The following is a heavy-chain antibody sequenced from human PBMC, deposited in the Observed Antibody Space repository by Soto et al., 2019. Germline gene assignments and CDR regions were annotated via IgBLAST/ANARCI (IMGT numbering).Heavy chain of an antibody. CDR2: IKSKTDGGTT. D-gene: IGHD3-10*01. Sequence: GGSLRLSCAASGFTFSNAWMSWVRQAPGKGLEWVGRIKSKTDGGTTDYAAPVKGRFTISRDDSKNTLYLQMNSLKTEDTAVYYCTTDTPFYGSGITLEYIYMDVWGKGTTVTVSS. J-gene: IGHJ6*03. CDR1: GFTFSNAW. V-gene: IGHV3-15*01. CDR3: TTDTPFYGSGITLEYIYMDV.